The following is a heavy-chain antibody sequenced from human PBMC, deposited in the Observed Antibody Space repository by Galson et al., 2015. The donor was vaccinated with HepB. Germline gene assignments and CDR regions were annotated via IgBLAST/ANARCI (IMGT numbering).Heavy chain of an antibody. V-gene: IGHV1-24*01. Sequence: SVKVSCKVSGYTLTELSMHWVRQAPGKGLEWMGGFGPEDGETIYAQKFQGRVTMTEDASTDTAYMELSSLRSEDTAVYYCATEWSSWEPRIDAFDIWGQGTMVTVSS. J-gene: IGHJ3*02. CDR1: GYTLTELS. CDR2: FGPEDGET. CDR3: ATEWSSWEPRIDAFDI. D-gene: IGHD1-26*01.